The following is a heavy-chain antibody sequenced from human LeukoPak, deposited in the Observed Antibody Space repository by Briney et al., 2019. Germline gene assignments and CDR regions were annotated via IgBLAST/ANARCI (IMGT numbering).Heavy chain of an antibody. CDR1: GGSISSGGYY. CDR3: ARSYYDTSGYAFDY. Sequence: PSETLSLTCTVSGGSISSGGYYWSWIRQHPGKGLEWIGYIYYSGSTYYNPSLKSRVTISVDTSKNQFSLKLSSVIAADTAVYYCARSYYDTSGYAFDYWGQGTLVTVSS. V-gene: IGHV4-31*03. D-gene: IGHD3-22*01. CDR2: IYYSGST. J-gene: IGHJ4*02.